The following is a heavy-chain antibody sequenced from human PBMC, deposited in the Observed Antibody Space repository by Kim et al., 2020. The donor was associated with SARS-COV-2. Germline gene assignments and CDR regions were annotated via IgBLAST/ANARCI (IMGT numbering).Heavy chain of an antibody. D-gene: IGHD4-17*01. CDR2: ISGSGGST. Sequence: GGSLRLSCAASGFTFSSYAMSWVRQAPGKGLEWVSAISGSGGSTYYADSVKGRFTISRDNSKNTLYLQMNSLRAEDTAVYYCANSYGGNSVGWFDPWGQGTLVTVSS. J-gene: IGHJ5*02. CDR1: GFTFSSYA. CDR3: ANSYGGNSVGWFDP. V-gene: IGHV3-23*01.